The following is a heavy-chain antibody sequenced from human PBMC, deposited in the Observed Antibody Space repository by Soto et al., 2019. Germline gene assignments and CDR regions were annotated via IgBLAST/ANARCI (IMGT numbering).Heavy chain of an antibody. V-gene: IGHV3-33*01. J-gene: IGHJ4*02. D-gene: IGHD6-13*01. CDR2: IWYDGSNK. Sequence: GGSLRLSCAASGFTFSSYGMHWVRQAPGKGLEWVAVIWYDGSNKYYADSVKGRFTISRDNSKNTLYLQMNSLRAEDTAVYYCARDRALEQLAATPPVPPNDYWGQGTLVTVSS. CDR3: ARDRALEQLAATPPVPPNDY. CDR1: GFTFSSYG.